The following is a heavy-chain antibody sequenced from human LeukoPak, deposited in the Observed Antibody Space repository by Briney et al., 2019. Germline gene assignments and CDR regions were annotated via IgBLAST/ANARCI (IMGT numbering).Heavy chain of an antibody. J-gene: IGHJ4*02. V-gene: IGHV3-74*01. CDR3: ARVPKYSGNDY. Sequence: GGSLRLSCAASGFTFSSYWMHWVRQAPGKGLVWVSRINSDGSSTSYADSVKGRFTISRDNAKNTLYLQMNSLRAEDTAVYYCARVPKYSGNDYWGQGTLVTVSS. CDR2: INSDGSST. D-gene: IGHD1-26*01. CDR1: GFTFSSYW.